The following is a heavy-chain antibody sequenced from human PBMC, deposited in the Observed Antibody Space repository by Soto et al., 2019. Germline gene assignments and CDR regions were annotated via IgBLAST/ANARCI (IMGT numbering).Heavy chain of an antibody. J-gene: IGHJ4*02. Sequence: QVPVVESGGGLVKPGGSLRLSCAASGFSLSDYYMSWVRLAPGKGLEWVSYISTTSEFTNYADSVKGRFAISRDNARTLVYLQMNSLQGADTAVYYCTRVVSHAASDIWGQGTQVTVSS. CDR2: ISTTSEFT. CDR1: GFSLSDYY. V-gene: IGHV3-11*05. D-gene: IGHD2-21*02. CDR3: TRVVSHAASDI.